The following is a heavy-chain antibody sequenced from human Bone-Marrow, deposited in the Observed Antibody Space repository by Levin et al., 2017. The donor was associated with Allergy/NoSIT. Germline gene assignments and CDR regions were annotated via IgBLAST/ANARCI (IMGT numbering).Heavy chain of an antibody. CDR3: ARGLIWGSDRYFDY. CDR1: GFTFSSYS. Sequence: GGSLRLSCAASGFTFSSYSMNWVRQAPGKGLEWVSYISSSSSTIYYADSVKGRFTISRDNAKNSLYLQMNSLRDEDTAVYYCARGLIWGSDRYFDYWGQGTLVTVSS. CDR2: ISSSSSTI. J-gene: IGHJ4*02. D-gene: IGHD3-16*02. V-gene: IGHV3-48*02.